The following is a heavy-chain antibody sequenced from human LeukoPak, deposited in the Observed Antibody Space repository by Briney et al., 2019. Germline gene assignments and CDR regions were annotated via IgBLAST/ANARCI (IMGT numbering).Heavy chain of an antibody. CDR3: ARVKTTMVREDY. CDR2: ISAYNGNT. V-gene: IGHV1-18*04. J-gene: IGHJ4*02. Sequence: ASVKVSCKASGYTFTSYGISWVRQAPGQGLEWMGWISAYNGNTNYAQKLQGRVSMTTDTSTSTAYMELRSLRSDDTAVYYCARVKTTMVREDYWGQGTLVTVSS. CDR1: GYTFTSYG. D-gene: IGHD3-10*01.